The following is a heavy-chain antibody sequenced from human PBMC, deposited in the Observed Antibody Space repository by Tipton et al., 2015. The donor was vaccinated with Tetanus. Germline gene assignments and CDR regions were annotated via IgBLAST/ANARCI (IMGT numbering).Heavy chain of an antibody. CDR1: GDSISSHY. Sequence: TLSLTCTVSGDSISSHYWNWIRQPPGKGLEWIGYFSYSGSSNYNPSLKSRVTISVDTSKNQFSLKVGSATAADTAVYYCVRHVSGMFSGFDSNYWGQGTLVAVSS. D-gene: IGHD5-12*01. CDR3: VRHVSGMFSGFDSNY. CDR2: FSYSGSS. V-gene: IGHV4-59*08. J-gene: IGHJ4*02.